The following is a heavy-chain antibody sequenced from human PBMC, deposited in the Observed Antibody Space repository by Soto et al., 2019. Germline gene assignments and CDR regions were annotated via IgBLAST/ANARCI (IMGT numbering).Heavy chain of an antibody. CDR2: INPNSGGT. CDR3: ASEGGMGQYYAFWRGYHSPSYGMDV. D-gene: IGHD3-3*01. J-gene: IGHJ6*02. V-gene: IGHV1-2*04. Sequence: ASVKVSCKASGYTFTGYYMHWVRQAPGQGLEWMGWINPNSGGTNYAQKFQGWVTMTRDTSISTAYMELSRLRSDDTAVYYCASEGGMGQYYAFWRGYHSPSYGMDVLGQATTVTVS. CDR1: GYTFTGYY.